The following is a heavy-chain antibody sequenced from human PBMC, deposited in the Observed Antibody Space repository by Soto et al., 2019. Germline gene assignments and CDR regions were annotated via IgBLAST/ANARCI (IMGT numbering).Heavy chain of an antibody. J-gene: IGHJ4*02. CDR1: GFTFSSYG. Sequence: QVQLVESGGGVVQPGRSLRLSCAASGFTFSSYGMHWVRQAPGKGLEWVAVIWYDGSNKYYADSVKGRFTISRDNSKNTLYRQMNSLRAEDTAVYYCARGPCGGDCYSDYWGQGTLVTVSS. D-gene: IGHD2-21*02. CDR3: ARGPCGGDCYSDY. CDR2: IWYDGSNK. V-gene: IGHV3-33*01.